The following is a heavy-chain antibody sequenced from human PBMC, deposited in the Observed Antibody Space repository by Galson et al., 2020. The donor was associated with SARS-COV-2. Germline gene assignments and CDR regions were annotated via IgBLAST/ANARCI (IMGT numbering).Heavy chain of an antibody. Sequence: ASVKVSCKASGYTFTGYYMHWVRQAPGQGLEWMGWINPNSGGTNYAQKFQGWVTMTRDTSISTAYMELSRLRSDDTAVYYCARESPVAGIDYYYYGMDVWGQGTTVTVSS. J-gene: IGHJ6*02. CDR3: ARESPVAGIDYYYYGMDV. V-gene: IGHV1-2*04. D-gene: IGHD6-19*01. CDR1: GYTFTGYY. CDR2: INPNSGGT.